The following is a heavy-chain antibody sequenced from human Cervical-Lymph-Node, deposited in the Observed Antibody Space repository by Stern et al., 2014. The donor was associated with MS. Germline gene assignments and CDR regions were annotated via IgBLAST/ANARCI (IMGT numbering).Heavy chain of an antibody. D-gene: IGHD3/OR15-3a*01. V-gene: IGHV1-69*01. CDR1: GGTFSSYA. Sequence: MQLVESGAEVKKPGSSVKVSCKASGGTFSSYAIGWVRQAPGQGLDWMGGIIPMLGEANDAQKFQDRVTITADESTTIVYMELSSLRSEDTAVYYCARVKAEEVMIFGGIGWFDPWGQGTLVTVSS. J-gene: IGHJ5*02. CDR2: IIPMLGEA. CDR3: ARVKAEEVMIFGGIGWFDP.